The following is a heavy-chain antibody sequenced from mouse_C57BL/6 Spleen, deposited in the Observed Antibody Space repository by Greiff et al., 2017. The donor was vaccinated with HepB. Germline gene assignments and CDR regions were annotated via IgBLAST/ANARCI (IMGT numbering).Heavy chain of an antibody. J-gene: IGHJ2*01. Sequence: EVNVVESEGGLVQPGSSMKLSCTASGFTFSDYYMAWVRQVPEKGLEWVANINYDGSSTYYLDSLKSRFIISRDNAKNILYLQMSSLKSEDTATYYCARDYGVFDYWGQGTTLTVSS. V-gene: IGHV5-16*01. CDR3: ARDYGVFDY. D-gene: IGHD1-1*01. CDR1: GFTFSDYY. CDR2: INYDGSST.